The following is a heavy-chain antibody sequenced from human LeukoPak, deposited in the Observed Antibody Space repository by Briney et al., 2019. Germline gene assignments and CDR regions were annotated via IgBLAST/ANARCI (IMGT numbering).Heavy chain of an antibody. CDR3: ARVLRRYDSSGYYPSNFDY. D-gene: IGHD3-22*01. J-gene: IGHJ4*02. V-gene: IGHV3-7*01. Sequence: GGSLRLSCAASGFTFSSYWMSWVRQAPGKGLEWVANIKQDGSEKYYVDSVKGRFTISRDNAKNSLYLQMNSLRAEDTAVYYCARVLRRYDSSGYYPSNFDYWGQGTLVTVSS. CDR1: GFTFSSYW. CDR2: IKQDGSEK.